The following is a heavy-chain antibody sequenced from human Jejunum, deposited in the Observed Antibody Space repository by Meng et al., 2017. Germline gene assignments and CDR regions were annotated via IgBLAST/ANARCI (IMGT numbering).Heavy chain of an antibody. CDR3: ARDPRGQVSTFEI. CDR1: GGSITSGYSY. Sequence: LRLSCNVSGGSITSGYSYWSWIRQHPGKGLEWLGYIYYSGSTYYNPSLKSRIAISIDTSKNQFSLNLSSVTAADTAVYYCARDPRGQVSTFEIWGQGTMVTVSS. CDR2: IYYSGST. J-gene: IGHJ3*02. V-gene: IGHV4-31*03.